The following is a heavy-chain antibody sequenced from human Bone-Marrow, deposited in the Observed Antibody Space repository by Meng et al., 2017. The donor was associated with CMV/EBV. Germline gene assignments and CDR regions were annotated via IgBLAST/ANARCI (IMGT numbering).Heavy chain of an antibody. V-gene: IGHV4-39*07. J-gene: IGHJ4*02. CDR3: AGVAGAIFGVVR. Sequence: SETLSLTCTVSGGSISSSSYYWGWIRQPPGKGLEWIGSIYYSGSTYYNPSLKSRVTISVDTSKNQFSLKLSSVTAADTAVYYCAGVAGAIFGVVRWGQGTLVTVSS. D-gene: IGHD3-3*01. CDR2: IYYSGST. CDR1: GGSISSSSYY.